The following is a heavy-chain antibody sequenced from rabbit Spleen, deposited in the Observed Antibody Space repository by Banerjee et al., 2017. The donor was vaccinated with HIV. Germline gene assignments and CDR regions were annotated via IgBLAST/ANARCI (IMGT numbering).Heavy chain of an antibody. V-gene: IGHV1S45*01. CDR1: GVSFSSSSY. D-gene: IGHD1-1*01. Sequence: QEQLVESGGDLVKPGASLTLTCTASGVSFSSSSYMCWVRQAPGKGLEWISCIAGSSSGFTYSATWAKGRFTISKTSSTTVTLQMTSLTAADTATYFCARDTSSSFSSYGMDLWGPGTLVTVS. J-gene: IGHJ6*01. CDR2: IAGSSSGFT. CDR3: ARDTSSSFSSYGMDL.